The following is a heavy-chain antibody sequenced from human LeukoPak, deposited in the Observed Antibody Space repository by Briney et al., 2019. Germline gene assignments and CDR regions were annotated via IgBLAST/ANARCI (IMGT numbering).Heavy chain of an antibody. V-gene: IGHV4-39*07. Sequence: PSETLSLTCTVSGGSISSSSYYWGWIRQPPGKGLEWIGYIYHSGSTYYNPSLKSRVTISVDRSKNQFSLKLSSVTAADTAVYYCARALPWYFDLWGRGTLVTVSS. CDR1: GGSISSSSYY. J-gene: IGHJ2*01. CDR2: IYHSGST. CDR3: ARALPWYFDL.